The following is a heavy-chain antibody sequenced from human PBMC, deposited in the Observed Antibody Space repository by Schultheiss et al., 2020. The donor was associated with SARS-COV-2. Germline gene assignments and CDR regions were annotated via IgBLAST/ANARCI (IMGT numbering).Heavy chain of an antibody. V-gene: IGHV3-33*01. CDR3: ARDVDSSARNGMDV. CDR2: MWYDGSNE. CDR1: GFTFRDYG. J-gene: IGHJ6*02. Sequence: GGSLRLSCAASGFTFRDYGMHWVRQAPGKGLEWVAAMWYDGSNEYHADSVKGRFTISRDNSKDTLYLQMNSLRADDTAVYYCARDVDSSARNGMDVWGQGTTVTVSS. D-gene: IGHD3-22*01.